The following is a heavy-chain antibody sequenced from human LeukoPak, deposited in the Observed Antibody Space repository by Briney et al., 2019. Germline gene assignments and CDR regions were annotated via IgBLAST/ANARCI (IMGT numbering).Heavy chain of an antibody. CDR2: IYYSGST. J-gene: IGHJ5*02. CDR1: GDSISNYY. Sequence: PSETLSLTCTVSGDSISNYYWSWIRQPPGKGLEWIGYIYYSGSTNYNPSLKSRVSISVDTSKNQFSLKLNSVTTADTAVYYCARTRFLGGDRCGRFDPWGQGTLVTVSS. D-gene: IGHD3-3*01. CDR3: ARTRFLGGDRCGRFDP. V-gene: IGHV4-59*01.